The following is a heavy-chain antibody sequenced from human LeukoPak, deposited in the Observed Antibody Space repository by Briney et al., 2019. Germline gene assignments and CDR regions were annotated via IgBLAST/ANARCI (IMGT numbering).Heavy chain of an antibody. CDR2: ISSSGSTI. V-gene: IGHV3-48*04. CDR3: ARIVFTYYYDSSGYYYFDY. D-gene: IGHD3-22*01. J-gene: IGHJ4*02. CDR1: GFTFSSYA. Sequence: PGGSLRLSCAASGFTFSSYAMSWVRQAPGKGLEWVSYISSSGSTIYYADSVKGRFTISRDNAKNSLYLQMNSLRAEDTAVYYCARIVFTYYYDSSGYYYFDYWGQGTLVTVSS.